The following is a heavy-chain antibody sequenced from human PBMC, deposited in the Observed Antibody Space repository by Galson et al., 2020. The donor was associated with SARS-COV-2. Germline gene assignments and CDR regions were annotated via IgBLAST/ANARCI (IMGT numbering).Heavy chain of an antibody. V-gene: IGHV2-70*17. CDR1: GFSLRTSGMC. CDR2: IVWDDNK. Sequence: ESGPTLVKPTQTLTLTCTFSGFSLRTSGMCVSWIRQPPGNALEWLARIVWDDNKFYSTSLKTRLTISKDTSKNQVVLTMTNMDPVDTATYYCARIRPKAAGTTHWYFDLWGRGTLVTVSS. CDR3: ARIRPKAAGTTHWYFDL. J-gene: IGHJ2*01. D-gene: IGHD6-13*01.